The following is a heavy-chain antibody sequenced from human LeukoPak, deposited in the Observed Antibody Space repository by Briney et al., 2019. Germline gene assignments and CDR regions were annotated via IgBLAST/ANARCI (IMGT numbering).Heavy chain of an antibody. D-gene: IGHD6-13*01. J-gene: IGHJ4*02. CDR1: GGSISSGSYY. Sequence: SETLSLTCTVSGGSISSGSYYWSWIRQPAGKGLEWIGRMYTSGTTNYNPSLKSRVTISLDTSKNQFSLKLTSVTAADTAVYYCARSQGSSWYNFDYWGQGTLVTVSS. V-gene: IGHV4-61*02. CDR3: ARSQGSSWYNFDY. CDR2: MYTSGTT.